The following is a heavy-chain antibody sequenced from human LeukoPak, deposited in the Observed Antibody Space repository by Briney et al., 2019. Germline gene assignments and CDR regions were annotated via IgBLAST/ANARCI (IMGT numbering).Heavy chain of an antibody. J-gene: IGHJ4*02. CDR2: ISSSSSYI. V-gene: IGHV3-21*01. CDR3: ARDLAVAGTASVY. CDR1: GCTFSSYS. Sequence: GGSLRLSCGTSGCTFSSYSMNWVRQAPGKGLEWVSSISSSSSYIYYADSVKGRFTISRDNAKNSLYLQMNSLRAEDTAVYCCARDLAVAGTASVYWGQGTLVTVSS. D-gene: IGHD6-19*01.